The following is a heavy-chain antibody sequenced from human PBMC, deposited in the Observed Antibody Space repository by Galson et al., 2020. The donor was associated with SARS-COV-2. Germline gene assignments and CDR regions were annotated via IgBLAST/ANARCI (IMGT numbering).Heavy chain of an antibody. CDR1: GYSFTSYW. CDR2: IYPGDSYT. Sequence: GESLKIPCKGSGYSFTSYWIGRVRPMPGKGLEWMGIIYPGDSYTRYSPSFQGQVTISADKSISTAYLQWSSLKALETGMYYCARYDGYYDSRGYDYEEYWGQGTLGTVSS. J-gene: IGHJ4*02. V-gene: IGHV5-51*01. CDR3: ARYDGYYDSRGYDYEEY. D-gene: IGHD3-22*01.